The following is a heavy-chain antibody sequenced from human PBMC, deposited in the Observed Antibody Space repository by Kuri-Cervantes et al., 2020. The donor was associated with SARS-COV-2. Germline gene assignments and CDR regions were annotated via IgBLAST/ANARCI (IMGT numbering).Heavy chain of an antibody. CDR3: VRHKAAAGIVAPD. D-gene: IGHD6-13*01. CDR2: VSWNGSRT. V-gene: IGHV3-19*01. CDR1: GFTFSNSD. J-gene: IGHJ4*02. Sequence: GESLKISCAASGFTFSNSDMNWVRQAPGKGLEWVSGVSWNGSRTHYADSVKGRFIISRDNSRNFLYQQRNSLRPEDMAVYYCVRHKAAAGIVAPDWGQGTLVTVSS.